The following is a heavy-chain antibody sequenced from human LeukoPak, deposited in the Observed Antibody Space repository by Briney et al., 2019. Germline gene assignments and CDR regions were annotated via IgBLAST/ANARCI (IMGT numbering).Heavy chain of an antibody. Sequence: GGSLRLSCAASGFTFSSYAMSWVRQAPGKGLEWDSGISGSDGSTYYADSVKGRFTMSRDNSKNTLYLQMNSLRAEDTAIYYCAKEVGVAGTPYFDYWGQGTLVTVSS. D-gene: IGHD6-19*01. J-gene: IGHJ4*02. CDR2: ISGSDGST. CDR1: GFTFSSYA. CDR3: AKEVGVAGTPYFDY. V-gene: IGHV3-23*01.